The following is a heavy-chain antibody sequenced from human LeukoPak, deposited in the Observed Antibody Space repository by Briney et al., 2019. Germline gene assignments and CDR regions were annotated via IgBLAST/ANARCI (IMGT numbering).Heavy chain of an antibody. V-gene: IGHV5-51*01. CDR2: IYPGDSDT. Sequence: GESLKISCKGSGYSFTSYWIGWVRQMPGKGLEWMGIIYPGDSDTRYSPSFQGQVTISADKSISTAYLQWSSLKASDTAMYYCARVGAWGIAAARNWFDPWGQGTLVTVSS. CDR3: ARVGAWGIAAARNWFDP. D-gene: IGHD6-13*01. J-gene: IGHJ5*02. CDR1: GYSFTSYW.